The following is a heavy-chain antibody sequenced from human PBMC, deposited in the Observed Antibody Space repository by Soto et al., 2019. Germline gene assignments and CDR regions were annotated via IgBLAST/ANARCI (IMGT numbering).Heavy chain of an antibody. CDR2: ISAHNGNR. CDR1: GYIFTSYG. V-gene: IGHV1-18*01. Sequence: QVQLVQSGVEVKKPGASVKVSCKASGYIFTSYGISWVRQAPGQGLEWMGWISAHNGNRKYAQKPQGRVTMTTDTSTRTAYMELRSLRSDDTAVYDCARDLGGFPDYWGQGTLVTVSS. CDR3: ARDLGGFPDY. J-gene: IGHJ4*02. D-gene: IGHD5-12*01.